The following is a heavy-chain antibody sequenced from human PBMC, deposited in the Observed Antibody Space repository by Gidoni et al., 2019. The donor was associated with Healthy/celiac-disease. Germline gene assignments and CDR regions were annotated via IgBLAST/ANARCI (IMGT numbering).Heavy chain of an antibody. D-gene: IGHD1-26*01. CDR3: ARRIGGSYFDRDYYFDY. CDR2: MNPNSGNT. V-gene: IGHV1-8*01. CDR1: GYTFTSYD. Sequence: QVQLVQSGAEVKKPGASVKVSCKASGYTFTSYDINWVRQATGQGLEWMGWMNPNSGNTGYAQKFQGRVTMTRNTSISTAYMELSSLRSEDTAVYYCARRIGGSYFDRDYYFDYWGQGTLVTVSS. J-gene: IGHJ4*02.